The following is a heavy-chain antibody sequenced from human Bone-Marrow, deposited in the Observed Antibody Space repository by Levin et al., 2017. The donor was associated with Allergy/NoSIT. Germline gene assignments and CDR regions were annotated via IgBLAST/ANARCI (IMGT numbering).Heavy chain of an antibody. Sequence: GESLKISCAASGFNFSDRGMHWVRQAPGKGLEWVGLISYDGDFTFYGDSVKGRFTISRDNSNNTLFLQMDSLSAEDTAIYYCAKSPTLTGYYEWFDPWGQGTLVTVSS. CDR2: ISYDGDFT. CDR1: GFNFSDRG. CDR3: AKSPTLTGYYEWFDP. J-gene: IGHJ5*02. V-gene: IGHV3-33*05. D-gene: IGHD3-9*01.